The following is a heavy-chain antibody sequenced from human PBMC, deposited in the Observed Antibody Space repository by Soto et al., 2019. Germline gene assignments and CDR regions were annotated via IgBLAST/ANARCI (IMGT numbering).Heavy chain of an antibody. D-gene: IGHD3-22*01. V-gene: IGHV3-23*01. CDR3: AKDYDSSGYYWLPGAFDI. CDR1: GFTFSSYA. CDR2: ISGSGGST. J-gene: IGHJ3*02. Sequence: PGGSLRLSCAASGFTFSSYAMSWVRQAPGKGLEWVSAISGSGGSTYYADSVKGRFTISRDNSKNTLYLQMNSLRAEDTAVYYCAKDYDSSGYYWLPGAFDIWGQGTMVTVSS.